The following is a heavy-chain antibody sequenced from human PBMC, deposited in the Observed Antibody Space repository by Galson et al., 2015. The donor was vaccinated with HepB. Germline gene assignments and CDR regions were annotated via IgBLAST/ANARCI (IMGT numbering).Heavy chain of an antibody. Sequence: SVKVSCKASGYTFTSYAMHWVRQAPGQRLEWMGWINAGNGNTKYSQKFQGRVTITRDTSASTAYMELSSLRSEDTAVYYCARGWDYGSGSYTFDYWGQGTLVTVSS. CDR1: GYTFTSYA. J-gene: IGHJ4*02. CDR2: INAGNGNT. CDR3: ARGWDYGSGSYTFDY. V-gene: IGHV1-3*01. D-gene: IGHD3-10*01.